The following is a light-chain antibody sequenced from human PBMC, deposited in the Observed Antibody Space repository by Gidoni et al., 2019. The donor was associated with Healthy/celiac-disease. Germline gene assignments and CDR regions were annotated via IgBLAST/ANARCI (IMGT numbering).Light chain of an antibody. J-gene: IGKJ1*01. V-gene: IGKV3-20*01. CDR2: GAS. Sequence: ESVLTHSPGTLSLSPGERATLSCRASQSVSSSYLAWYQQKPGQAPRLLIYGASSRATGIPDRFSGSGSGTDFTLTISRLEPEDFAVYYCQQYGRSPGTFGQGTKVEIK. CDR3: QQYGRSPGT. CDR1: QSVSSSY.